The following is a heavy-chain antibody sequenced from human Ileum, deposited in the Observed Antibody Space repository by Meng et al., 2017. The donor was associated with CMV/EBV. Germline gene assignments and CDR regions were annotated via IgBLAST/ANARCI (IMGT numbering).Heavy chain of an antibody. CDR1: GYSFTNYW. J-gene: IGHJ4*02. V-gene: IGHV5-51*01. CDR3: ARAVDASGYHPNDY. D-gene: IGHD3-22*01. CDR2: INPADSET. Sequence: GESLKISCKGSGYSFTNYWVGWVRHMPGKGLEYMGIINPADSETRYSPSFQGQVTMTRDTSISTAYMELSGLRSGDTAVYYCARAVDASGYHPNDYWGQGTLVTVSS.